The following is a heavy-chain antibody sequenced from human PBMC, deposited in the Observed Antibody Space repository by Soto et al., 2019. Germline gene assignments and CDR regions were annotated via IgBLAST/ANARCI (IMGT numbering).Heavy chain of an antibody. Sequence: ASVKVSCKASGYTFTSYGISWVRQAPGQGLEWMGWISAYNGNTNYAQKLQGRVTMTTDTSTSTAYMELRSLRSDDTAVYYCARVNDFWSGYYQELYYYGMDVWGQGTTVTVS. D-gene: IGHD3-3*01. CDR3: ARVNDFWSGYYQELYYYGMDV. CDR2: ISAYNGNT. J-gene: IGHJ6*02. CDR1: GYTFTSYG. V-gene: IGHV1-18*01.